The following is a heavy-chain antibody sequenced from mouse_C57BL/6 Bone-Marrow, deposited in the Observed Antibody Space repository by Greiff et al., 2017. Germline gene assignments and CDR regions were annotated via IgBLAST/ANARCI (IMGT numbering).Heavy chain of an antibody. CDR3: SYDYPSWCAY. D-gene: IGHD2-4*01. V-gene: IGHV1-81*01. CDR1: GYTFTSYG. CDR2: IYPRSGNT. J-gene: IGHJ3*01. Sequence: VQLQQSGAELARPGASVKLSCKASGYTFTSYGISWVKQRTGQGLEWIGEIYPRSGNTYYNEKFKGKATLTADKSSSTAYMELRSLTSEDSAVYFCSYDYPSWCAYWGQGTLVTVSA.